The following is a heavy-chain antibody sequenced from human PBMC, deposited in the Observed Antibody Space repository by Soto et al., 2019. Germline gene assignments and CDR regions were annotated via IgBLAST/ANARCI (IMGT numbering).Heavy chain of an antibody. CDR3: ARDSAAAGNGVGAFDI. CDR2: ISSNGGST. CDR1: GFTFSSYA. D-gene: IGHD6-13*01. V-gene: IGHV3-64*01. J-gene: IGHJ3*02. Sequence: GGSLRLSCAASGFTFSSYAMHWVRQAPGKGLEYVSAISSNGGSTYYANSVKGRFTISRDNSKNTLYLQMGSLRAEDMAVYYCARDSAAAGNGVGAFDIWVQGTMVTVSS.